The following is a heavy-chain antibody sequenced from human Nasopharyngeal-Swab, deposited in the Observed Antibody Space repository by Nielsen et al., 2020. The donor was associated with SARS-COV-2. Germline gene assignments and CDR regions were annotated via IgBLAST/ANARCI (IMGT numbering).Heavy chain of an antibody. D-gene: IGHD3-22*01. J-gene: IGHJ4*02. CDR3: ARALRSSGNRFDY. V-gene: IGHV3-11*01. Sequence: GGPLRLSCASSGFTFSDYYMSWIRQAPGKGLEWVSYISSSGSTIYYADSVKGRFTISRDNAKNSLYLQMNSLRAEDTAVYYCARALRSSGNRFDYWGQGTLVTVSS. CDR1: GFTFSDYY. CDR2: ISSSGSTI.